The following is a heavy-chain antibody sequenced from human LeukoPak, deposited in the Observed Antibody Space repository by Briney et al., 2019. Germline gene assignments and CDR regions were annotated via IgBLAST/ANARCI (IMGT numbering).Heavy chain of an antibody. CDR1: GFTFSIYA. CDR2: ISDSGGRT. CDR3: ARDGNPYCSGGNCFLDH. V-gene: IGHV3-23*01. D-gene: IGHD2-15*01. Sequence: GGSLILSCAASGFTFSIYAMSWVRQAPGKGLEWVSVISDSGGRTYYTDSVRGRFTISRDNSKNTVYLLMNSLRADDTAVYYCARDGNPYCSGGNCFLDHWGQGTLVTVSS. J-gene: IGHJ4*02.